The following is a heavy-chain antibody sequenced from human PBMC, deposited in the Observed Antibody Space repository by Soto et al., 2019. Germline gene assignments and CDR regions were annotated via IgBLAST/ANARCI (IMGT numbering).Heavy chain of an antibody. Sequence: ESLRISCKGSAYTFTDYWITWVRQMPGKGLEWMGRIDPSDSSTNYSPSFQGHVTISTDKSISSAYLQWSSLQASDTAMYYCARQGFGSGWSYSDNWGQGTLVTVSS. CDR1: AYTFTDYW. D-gene: IGHD6-19*01. CDR2: IDPSDSST. J-gene: IGHJ4*02. CDR3: ARQGFGSGWSYSDN. V-gene: IGHV5-10-1*01.